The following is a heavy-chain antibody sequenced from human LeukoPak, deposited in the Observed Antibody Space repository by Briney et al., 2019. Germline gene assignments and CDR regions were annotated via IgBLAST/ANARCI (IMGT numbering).Heavy chain of an antibody. CDR3: ARGYCSGTSCYMFAS. J-gene: IGHJ4*02. CDR1: GFIFTNYA. Sequence: GGSLRLSCEARGFIFTNYAMTWVRQAPGKGLEWVSSISSSNTYIYYRDSVKGRFTISRDNAKNSLFLQMNSLRAEDTAVYYCARGYCSGTSCYMFASWGQGTRVTVSS. D-gene: IGHD2-2*02. V-gene: IGHV3-21*01. CDR2: ISSSNTYI.